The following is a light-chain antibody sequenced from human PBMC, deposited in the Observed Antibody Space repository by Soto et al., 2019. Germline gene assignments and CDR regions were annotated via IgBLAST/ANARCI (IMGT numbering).Light chain of an antibody. V-gene: IGKV1-39*01. CDR2: DAS. CDR1: QSVSNY. CDR3: QQSYSSPRT. Sequence: DIQMTQSPSSLSASVGDRVTITCRASQSVSNYLNWYQQKPGKAPNLLIYDASSLQGGSPSRFSGSGSGTDFTITISNLQPEDLATYYCQQSYSSPRTFGQGTKVEIK. J-gene: IGKJ1*01.